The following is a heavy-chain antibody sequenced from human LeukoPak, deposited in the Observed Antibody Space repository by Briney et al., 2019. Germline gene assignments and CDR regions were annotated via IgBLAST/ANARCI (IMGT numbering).Heavy chain of an antibody. V-gene: IGHV4-61*02. Sequence: SETLSLTCTVSGGSISSGSYYWSWIRQPAGKGLEWIGRIYTSGSTNYNPSLKSRVTISVDTSKNQFSLKLSSVTAADTAVYYCAASVVVVAARDYWGQGTLVTVSS. J-gene: IGHJ4*02. CDR1: GGSISSGSYY. CDR2: IYTSGST. D-gene: IGHD2-15*01. CDR3: AASVVVVAARDY.